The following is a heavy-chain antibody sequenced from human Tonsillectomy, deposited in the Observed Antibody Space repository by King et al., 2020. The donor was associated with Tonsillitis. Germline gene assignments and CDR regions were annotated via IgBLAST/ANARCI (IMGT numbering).Heavy chain of an antibody. D-gene: IGHD2-2*02. CDR1: GFTFTSSA. CDR2: IVVGSGNT. J-gene: IGHJ4*02. Sequence: MQLVQSGPEVKKPGTSVKVSCKASGFTFTSSAMQWVRQARGQRLEWIGWIVVGSGNTNYAQKFQERVTITREMSTSTAYMELSSLRSEDTAVYYCAALCSSTSCYTGYFDYWGQGTLVTVSS. CDR3: AALCSSTSCYTGYFDY. V-gene: IGHV1-58*02.